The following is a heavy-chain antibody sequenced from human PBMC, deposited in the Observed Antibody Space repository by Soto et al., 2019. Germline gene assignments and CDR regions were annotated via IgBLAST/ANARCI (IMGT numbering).Heavy chain of an antibody. Sequence: PSETLSLTCTVSGGSISSSSYYWGWIRQPPGKGLEWIGIIYYSGSTYYNPSLKSRVTISVDTSKNQFSLKLSSVTAADTAVYYCARHRGYCSSTSCYWGYYYYYMDVWGKGTTVTVSS. CDR1: GGSISSSSYY. CDR3: ARHRGYCSSTSCYWGYYYYYMDV. CDR2: IYYSGST. J-gene: IGHJ6*03. V-gene: IGHV4-39*01. D-gene: IGHD2-2*01.